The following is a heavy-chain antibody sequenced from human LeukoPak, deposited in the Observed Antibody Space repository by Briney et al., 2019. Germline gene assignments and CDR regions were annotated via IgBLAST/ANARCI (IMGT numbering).Heavy chain of an antibody. CDR3: ARVDSGGLFDY. J-gene: IGHJ4*02. D-gene: IGHD6-19*01. CDR2: IHYTGST. CDR1: GGAVGNGDYY. V-gene: IGHV4-39*07. Sequence: SETLSLTCTVSGGAVGNGDYYWVWIRQPPGKGLEWVGSIHYTGSTYYNPSLKSRVTISVDTSKNQFSLKLSSVTAADTAVYYCARVDSGGLFDYWGQGTLVTVSS.